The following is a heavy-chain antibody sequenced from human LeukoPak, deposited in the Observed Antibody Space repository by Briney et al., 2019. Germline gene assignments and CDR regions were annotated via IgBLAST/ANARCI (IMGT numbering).Heavy chain of an antibody. CDR1: GSTFSSYA. D-gene: IGHD3-10*01. V-gene: IGHV3-30*04. CDR3: AILLSPFGEDTFDI. CDR2: ISYDGSNK. J-gene: IGHJ3*02. Sequence: GRSLRLSCAASGSTFSSYAMHWVRQAPGKGLEWVAVISYDGSNKYYADSVKGRFTISRDNSKNTLYLQMNSLRAEDTAVYYCAILLSPFGEDTFDIWGQGTMVTVSS.